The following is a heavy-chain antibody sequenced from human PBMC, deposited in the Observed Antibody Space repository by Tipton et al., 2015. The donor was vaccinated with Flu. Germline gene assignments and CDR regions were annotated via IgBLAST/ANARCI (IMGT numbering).Heavy chain of an antibody. CDR3: AKEARDDYGAWGAFDI. D-gene: IGHD4-17*01. J-gene: IGHJ3*02. V-gene: IGHV3-33*06. CDR2: IWYDGSNK. CDR1: GFTFSSYG. Sequence: SLRLSCAASGFTFSSYGMHWVRQAPGKGLEWVAVIWYDGSNKYYADSVKGRFTISRDNSKNTLYLQMNSLRAEDTAVYYCAKEARDDYGAWGAFDIWGQGTMVTVSS.